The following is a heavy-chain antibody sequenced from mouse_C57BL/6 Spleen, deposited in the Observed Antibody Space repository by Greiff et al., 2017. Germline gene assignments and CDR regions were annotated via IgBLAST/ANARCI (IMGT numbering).Heavy chain of an antibody. Sequence: VQLQQSGPELVKPGASVKISCKASGYSFTGYYMNWVKQSPEKSLEWIGEINPSTGGTTYNQKFKAKATLTVDKSSSTAYMQLKSLTSEDSAVYYCAPYYYGSSRAWFAYWGQGTLVTVSA. CDR2: INPSTGGT. CDR1: GYSFTGYY. CDR3: APYYYGSSRAWFAY. D-gene: IGHD1-1*01. J-gene: IGHJ3*01. V-gene: IGHV1-42*01.